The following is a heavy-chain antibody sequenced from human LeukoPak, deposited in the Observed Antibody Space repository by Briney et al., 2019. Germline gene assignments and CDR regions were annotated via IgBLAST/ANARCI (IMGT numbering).Heavy chain of an antibody. CDR3: ARHSSGYLSYFDY. V-gene: IGHV4-59*08. Sequence: SETLSLTCSVSGGXISGYYCSWIRQPPGKGLEWIGYIFYSGTTNYNPSLKSRVTISVDTSKKRFSLKVSSVTAADTAVYYCARHSSGYLSYFDYWGQGSLVPVSS. J-gene: IGHJ4*02. CDR1: GGXISGYY. CDR2: IFYSGTT. D-gene: IGHD3-22*01.